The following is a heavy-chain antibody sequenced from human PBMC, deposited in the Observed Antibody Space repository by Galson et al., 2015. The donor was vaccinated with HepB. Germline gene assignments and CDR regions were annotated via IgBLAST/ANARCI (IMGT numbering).Heavy chain of an antibody. D-gene: IGHD3-10*01. CDR3: AKKGGFGELLFDY. V-gene: IGHV3-53*04. Sequence: SLRLSCAASGFTVSSNYMSWVRQAPGKGLEWVSVIYSGGSTYYADSVKGRFTISRHNSKDTLYLQMNSLRAEDTAVYYCAKKGGFGELLFDYWGQGTLVTVSS. J-gene: IGHJ4*02. CDR2: IYSGGST. CDR1: GFTVSSNY.